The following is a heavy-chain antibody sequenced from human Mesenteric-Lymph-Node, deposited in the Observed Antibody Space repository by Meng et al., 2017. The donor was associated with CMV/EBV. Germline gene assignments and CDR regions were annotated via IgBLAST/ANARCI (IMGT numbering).Heavy chain of an antibody. CDR3: ARVYGRKSLNFFYGMDV. D-gene: IGHD4-17*01. CDR1: GGSVNSGSFY. CDR2: IEETGSS. J-gene: IGHJ6*02. V-gene: IGHV4-61*01. Sequence: GSLRLSCTVSGGSVNSGSFYWSWIRQPPGKGLEWIGYIEETGSSSYNPSLRCRVAISVDTSKNQFSLIVYSVTAADTAVYYCARVYGRKSLNFFYGMDVWGQGTTVTVSS.